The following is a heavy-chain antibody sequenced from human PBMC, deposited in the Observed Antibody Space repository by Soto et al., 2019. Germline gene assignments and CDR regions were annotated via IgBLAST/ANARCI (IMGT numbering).Heavy chain of an antibody. CDR3: ARDSHLGYCSGGSCYSGYYYGMDV. D-gene: IGHD2-15*01. V-gene: IGHV4-4*07. CDR2: IYTSGST. Sequence: SETLSLTCTVSGGSISSYYWSWIRQPAGKGLEWIGRIYTSGSTNYNPSLKSRVTMSVDTSKNQFSLKLSSVTAADTAVYYCARDSHLGYCSGGSCYSGYYYGMDVWGQGTTVTVYS. CDR1: GGSISSYY. J-gene: IGHJ6*02.